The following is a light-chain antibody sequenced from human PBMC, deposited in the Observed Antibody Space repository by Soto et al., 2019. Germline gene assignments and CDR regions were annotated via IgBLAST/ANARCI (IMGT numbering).Light chain of an antibody. J-gene: IGKJ2*01. CDR3: QQYNNWPPVT. V-gene: IGKV3-15*01. CDR1: QSVSSN. CDR2: GAF. Sequence: EIVMTQSPATLSVSPGERATLSCRASQSVSSNLAWYQQKPAQAPRLLIYGAFTMATGIPARFSGSGSGTEFTLTISSLQSEDFAVYYCQQYNNWPPVTFGQGTKLEIK.